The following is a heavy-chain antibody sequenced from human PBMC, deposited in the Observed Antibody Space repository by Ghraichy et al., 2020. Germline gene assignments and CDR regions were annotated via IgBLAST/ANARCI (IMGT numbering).Heavy chain of an antibody. J-gene: IGHJ5*02. CDR3: AGGVPGLWFDL. CDR2: INPKRDST. D-gene: IGHD3-10*01. CDR1: GYSFGDYH. Sequence: ASVKVSCKASGYSFGDYHIHWVRQAPGQGLEWMGRINPKRDSTNFGQKFQDRVTMTRDMSISTAYLELTGLRSDDTAVYYCAGGVPGLWFDLWGQGTLVSVSS. V-gene: IGHV1-2*06.